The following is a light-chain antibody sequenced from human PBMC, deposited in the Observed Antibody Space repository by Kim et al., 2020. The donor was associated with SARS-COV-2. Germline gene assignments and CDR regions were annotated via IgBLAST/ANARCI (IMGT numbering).Light chain of an antibody. Sequence: AKFTRPLTSGLSTYAIAWDQQQPQKGPGYLMKVNSDGSHIRGDGIPDRFSGSSSGAERYLSISSLQSEDEADYYCQTWGPGVKWVFGGGTQLTVL. CDR1: SGLSTYA. V-gene: IGLV4-69*01. J-gene: IGLJ3*02. CDR2: VNSDGSH. CDR3: QTWGPGVKWV.